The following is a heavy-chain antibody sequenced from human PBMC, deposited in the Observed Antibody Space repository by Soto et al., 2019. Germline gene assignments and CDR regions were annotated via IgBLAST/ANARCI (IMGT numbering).Heavy chain of an antibody. J-gene: IGHJ6*02. D-gene: IGHD3-22*01. CDR2: TIPMFSTT. CDR3: TRCGIRYHSIGYYLGIDGMDV. V-gene: IGHV1-69*05. Sequence: QVQLVQSGAEVKKPESSVRVSCKASGGTFNSYAITWVRQAPGQGLEWMGGTIPMFSTTNYAEKFQGRVTMTPDESTNTAYMELSSLRSEDTAVYYCTRCGIRYHSIGYYLGIDGMDVWGQGTTFIVSS. CDR1: GGTFNSYA.